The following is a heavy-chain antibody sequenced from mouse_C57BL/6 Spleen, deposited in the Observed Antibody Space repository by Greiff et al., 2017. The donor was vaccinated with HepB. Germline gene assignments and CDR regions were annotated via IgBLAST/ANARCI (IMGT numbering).Heavy chain of an antibody. V-gene: IGHV3-6*01. D-gene: IGHD4-1*01. Sequence: EVQLVESGPGLVKPSQSLSLTCSVTGYSITSGYYWNWIRQFPGNKLEWMGYISYDGSNNYNPSLKNRISITRDTSKNQFFLKLNSVTTEDTATYYCARDRTGTDYWGQGTTLTVSS. J-gene: IGHJ2*01. CDR3: ARDRTGTDY. CDR2: ISYDGSN. CDR1: GYSITSGYY.